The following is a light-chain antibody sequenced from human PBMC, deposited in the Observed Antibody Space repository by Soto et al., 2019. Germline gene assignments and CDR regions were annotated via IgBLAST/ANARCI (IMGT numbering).Light chain of an antibody. CDR2: TAS. J-gene: IGKJ4*01. Sequence: DIQLTQSPSFLSTSVGDRVTITCRASQGISSSLAWYQQKPGKAPKLLIYTASTLQSGVPSRFSGRGSGTEFTLTISSLQPEDFATYYCQQLKTYPLTFGGGTKVEIK. CDR1: QGISSS. V-gene: IGKV1-9*01. CDR3: QQLKTYPLT.